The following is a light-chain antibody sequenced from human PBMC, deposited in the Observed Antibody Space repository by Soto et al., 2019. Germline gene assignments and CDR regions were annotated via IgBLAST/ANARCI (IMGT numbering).Light chain of an antibody. V-gene: IGKV1-39*01. CDR3: QQGSTTPIT. CDR1: QNVGSF. CDR2: SGF. Sequence: DIQMTQSPSSLSASIGDRATITCRASQNVGSFLNWYQQKPGEAPRLLVYSGFRIQSGVPSRFNASGSGTDFTLSISSLQPEDFSTYYCQQGSTTPITFGLGTRLEIK. J-gene: IGKJ5*01.